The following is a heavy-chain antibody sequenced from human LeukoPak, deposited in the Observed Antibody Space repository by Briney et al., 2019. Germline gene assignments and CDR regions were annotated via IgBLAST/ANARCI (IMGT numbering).Heavy chain of an antibody. CDR1: GGSFSGYY. D-gene: IGHD6-19*01. CDR2: INHSGST. Sequence: SETLSLTCAVYGGSFSGYYWSWIRQPPGKGLEWIGEINHSGSTNYNPSLKSRVTISVDTSKNQFSLKLSSVIAADTAVYYCARDRAVAGRSDYFDYWGQGTLVTVSS. CDR3: ARDRAVAGRSDYFDY. J-gene: IGHJ4*02. V-gene: IGHV4-34*01.